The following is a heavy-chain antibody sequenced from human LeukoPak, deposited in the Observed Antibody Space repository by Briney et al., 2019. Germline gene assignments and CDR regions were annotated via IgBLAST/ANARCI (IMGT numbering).Heavy chain of an antibody. D-gene: IGHD5-18*01. CDR1: GGSFSGYY. Sequence: PSETLSLTCAVYGGSFSGYYWSWIRQPPGKGLEWIGEINHSGSTNYNPSLKSRVTISVDTSKNQFSLKLSSVTAADTAVYYCARSRGYIDAQTIDYWGQGTLVTVSS. CDR2: INHSGST. CDR3: ARSRGYIDAQTIDY. J-gene: IGHJ4*01. V-gene: IGHV4-34*01.